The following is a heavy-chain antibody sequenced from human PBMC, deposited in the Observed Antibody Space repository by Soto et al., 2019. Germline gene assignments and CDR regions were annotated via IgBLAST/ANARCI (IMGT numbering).Heavy chain of an antibody. V-gene: IGHV3-7*01. CDR1: VFSFGNDW. Sequence: PWWSLRLSCIASVFSFGNDWMGWFRQAPGKGLEWVANIKEDGSEKFSVDSVRGRFTISRDNAKNSLYLQMNSLRADDTAVYYCARPERNSKYHPLLSWGQETLVTVSS. D-gene: IGHD1-1*01. CDR3: ARPERNSKYHPLLS. J-gene: IGHJ4*02. CDR2: IKEDGSEK.